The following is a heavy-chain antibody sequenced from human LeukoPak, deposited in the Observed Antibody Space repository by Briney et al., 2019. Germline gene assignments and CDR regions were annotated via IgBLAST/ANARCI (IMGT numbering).Heavy chain of an antibody. J-gene: IGHJ4*02. D-gene: IGHD1/OR15-1a*01. CDR1: GFSFRDYT. CDR2: ISSSSSYI. CDR3: AKDSPSRTATTEVPVDY. V-gene: IGHV3-21*01. Sequence: PGGSLRLSCAASGFSFRDYTMNWVRQAPGKGLEWLASISSSSSYIYFANSVRGRFTISRDNAKNSLYLQMNSLRAEDTAVYYCAKDSPSRTATTEVPVDYWRQGTLVTVSS.